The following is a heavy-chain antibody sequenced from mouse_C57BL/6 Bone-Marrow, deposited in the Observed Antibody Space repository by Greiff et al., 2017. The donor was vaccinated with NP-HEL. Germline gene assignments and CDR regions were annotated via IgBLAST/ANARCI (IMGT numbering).Heavy chain of an antibody. V-gene: IGHV3-8*01. D-gene: IGHD1-1*01. CDR1: GYSITSDY. CDR2: ISYSGST. Sequence: EVQLQQSGPGLAKPSQTLSLTCSVTGYSITSDYWNWIRKFPGHNLEYMGYISYSGSTYYNPALKSRISITTDTSKNQYYLPLHSLLTEDTATYYCARAGYYGSSYGWYCDVWGTGTTLTVSS. CDR3: ARAGYYGSSYGWYCDV. J-gene: IGHJ1*03.